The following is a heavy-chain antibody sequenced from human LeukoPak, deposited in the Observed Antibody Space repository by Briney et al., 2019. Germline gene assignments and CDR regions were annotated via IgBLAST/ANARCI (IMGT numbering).Heavy chain of an antibody. CDR3: AREYSTGFDP. CDR2: INSDGSST. D-gene: IGHD2-15*01. Sequence: GGSLRLSCAASGFTFSRYWMHWVRQGPGKGLVWVSRINSDGSSTGYADSVKGRFTISRDNAKNTLYLQMNSLRAEDTAVYYCAREYSTGFDPWGQGTLVTVSS. J-gene: IGHJ5*02. CDR1: GFTFSRYW. V-gene: IGHV3-74*01.